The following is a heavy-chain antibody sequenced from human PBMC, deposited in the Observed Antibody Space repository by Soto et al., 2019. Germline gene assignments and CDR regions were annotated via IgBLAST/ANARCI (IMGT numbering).Heavy chain of an antibody. CDR3: AKDILVRGGLTQYYFDY. CDR1: GFLFDSYA. D-gene: IGHD6-6*01. CDR2: ITWNGSTI. Sequence: EVQLVESGGGLVQPGRSLRLSCAASGFLFDSYAMHWVRQAPGKGLEWVSGITWNGSTIGYVDSVKGRFTISRDNAKNSLCLQMNSLRPEDTAFYYCAKDILVRGGLTQYYFDYWGQGTLVTVSS. V-gene: IGHV3-9*01. J-gene: IGHJ4*02.